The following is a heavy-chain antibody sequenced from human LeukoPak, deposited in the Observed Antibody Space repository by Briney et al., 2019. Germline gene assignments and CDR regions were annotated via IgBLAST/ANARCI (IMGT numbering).Heavy chain of an antibody. J-gene: IGHJ4*02. CDR2: ISYSGGST. Sequence: GGSLRLSCAASGFTFSSYAMSWVRQAPGKGLEWVSAISYSGGSTYYAGSVKGRFTISRDNSKNTLYLQMNSLRAEDTAVYYCAKDKGAVAGTGRTDYWGQGTLVTVSS. CDR3: AKDKGAVAGTGRTDY. D-gene: IGHD6-19*01. CDR1: GFTFSSYA. V-gene: IGHV3-23*01.